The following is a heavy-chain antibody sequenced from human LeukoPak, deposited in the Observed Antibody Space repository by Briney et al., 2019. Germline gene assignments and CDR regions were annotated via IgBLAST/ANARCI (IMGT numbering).Heavy chain of an antibody. J-gene: IGHJ4*02. D-gene: IGHD6-19*01. CDR3: ARENSDWDFDY. Sequence: GASVKVSCKASGYPFTGYYIHWVRQAPGQGLEWMGWINANSGGTKYAQKFQGRVTMTRDTSISTAYMELSRLGSDDTAVYYCARENSDWDFDYWGQETLVSVSS. CDR2: INANSGGT. CDR1: GYPFTGYY. V-gene: IGHV1-2*02.